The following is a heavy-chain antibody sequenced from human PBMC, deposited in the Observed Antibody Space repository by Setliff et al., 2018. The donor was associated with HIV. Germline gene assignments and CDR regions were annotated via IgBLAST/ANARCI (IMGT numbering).Heavy chain of an antibody. CDR3: ARIIGSDISGAQYYFDH. D-gene: IGHD1-20*01. CDR1: GGSISVSSHY. V-gene: IGHV4-39*07. J-gene: IGHJ4*02. Sequence: SETLSLTCTVSGGSISVSSHYWGWIRQPPGKGLEWIGSIYYSGSASYNPSLKSRLTISVDTSKNQFSLKLDSVTAADTAVYYCARIIGSDISGAQYYFDHWGQGSLVTVSS. CDR2: IYYSGSA.